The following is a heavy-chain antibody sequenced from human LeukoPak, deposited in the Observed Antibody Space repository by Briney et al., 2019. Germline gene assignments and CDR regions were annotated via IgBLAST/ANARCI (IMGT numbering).Heavy chain of an antibody. V-gene: IGHV3-21*01. Sequence: GGSLRLSCAASGFTFSSYSMNWVRQAPGKGLEWVSSISSSSSYIYYADSVKGRFTISRDNAKNSLYLQMNSLRAEDTAVYYCASEFRSDQCLGYWGQGTLVTVSS. CDR3: ASEFRSDQCLGY. J-gene: IGHJ4*02. D-gene: IGHD3-3*01. CDR2: ISSSSSYI. CDR1: GFTFSSYS.